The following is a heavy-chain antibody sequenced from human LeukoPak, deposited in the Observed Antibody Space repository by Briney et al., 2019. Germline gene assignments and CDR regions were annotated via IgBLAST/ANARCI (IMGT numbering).Heavy chain of an antibody. V-gene: IGHV3-48*03. Sequence: GGSLRLSCAASGFTFSNYAMSWVRQAPGKGLVWVSYISSSGRTIYYADSVKGRFTISRDNAKNSLYLQMNSLRVEDTAVYYCARPSHMGYYFDYWGQGTLVTVSS. J-gene: IGHJ4*02. D-gene: IGHD1-26*01. CDR2: ISSSGRTI. CDR3: ARPSHMGYYFDY. CDR1: GFTFSNYA.